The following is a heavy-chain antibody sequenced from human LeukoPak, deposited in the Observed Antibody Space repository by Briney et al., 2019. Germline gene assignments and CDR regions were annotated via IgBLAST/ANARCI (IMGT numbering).Heavy chain of an antibody. D-gene: IGHD6-6*01. CDR3: AIRIAARPASWFDP. J-gene: IGHJ5*02. CDR1: GYTFTGYY. V-gene: IGHV1-2*02. CDR2: INPNSGGT. Sequence: ASVKVSCKASGYTFTGYYMHWVRRAPGQGLEWMGWINPNSGGTNYAQKFQGRVTMTRNTSISTAYMELSSLRSEDTAMYYCAIRIAARPASWFDPWGQGTLVTVSS.